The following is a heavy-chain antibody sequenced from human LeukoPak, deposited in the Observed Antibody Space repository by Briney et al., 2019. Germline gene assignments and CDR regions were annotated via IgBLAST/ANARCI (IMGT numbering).Heavy chain of an antibody. J-gene: IGHJ4*02. CDR2: IRGSGGST. V-gene: IGHV3-23*01. CDR1: GFTFSRYG. CDR3: AKVGGVVVAAPIDY. D-gene: IGHD2-15*01. Sequence: GGSPRLSCEASGFTFSRYGMSWVRQAPGKGLEWVSAIRGSGGSTYYADSVKGRFTISRDNSKNTLYLQMNSLRAEDTAVYYCAKVGGVVVAAPIDYWGQGTLVTVSS.